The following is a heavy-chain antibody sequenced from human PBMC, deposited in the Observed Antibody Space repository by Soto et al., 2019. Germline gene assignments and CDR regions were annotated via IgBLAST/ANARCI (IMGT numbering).Heavy chain of an antibody. J-gene: IGHJ6*02. V-gene: IGHV3-30-3*01. CDR3: AREAAAGTPKYYYYYYGMDV. Sequence: GGSLRLSCAASGFTFSSYAMHWVRQAPGKGLEWVAVISYDGSNKYYADSVKGRFTISRDNSKNTLYLQMNSLRAEDTAVYYCAREAAAGTPKYYYYYYGMDVWGQGTTVTVSS. CDR1: GFTFSSYA. CDR2: ISYDGSNK. D-gene: IGHD6-13*01.